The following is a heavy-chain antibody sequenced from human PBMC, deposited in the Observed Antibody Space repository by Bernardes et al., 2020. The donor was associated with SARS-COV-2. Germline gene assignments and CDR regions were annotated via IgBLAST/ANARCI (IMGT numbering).Heavy chain of an antibody. J-gene: IGHJ4*02. CDR2: INPNNGGT. Sequence: ASVKVSCKASGYTFIGYYIHWVRQAPGQGLEWMGWINPNNGGTNYAQKFQDRVTLTRDTSISTAYMELSSLRSDETAVYYCARREAAGKPFDYWGQGTLVTVSS. D-gene: IGHD6-25*01. CDR1: GYTFIGYY. CDR3: ARREAAGKPFDY. V-gene: IGHV1-2*02.